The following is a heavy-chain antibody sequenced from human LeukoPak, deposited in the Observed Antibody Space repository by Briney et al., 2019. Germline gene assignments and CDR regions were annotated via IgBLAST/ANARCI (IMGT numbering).Heavy chain of an antibody. CDR3: ARQGYSSSSRFDY. Sequence: GESLKISCKGSGYTFTNYWIGWVRQMPGKGVEWMGIIYPGDSDTRYSPSFQGQVTISADKSITTAYLQWSSLKASDTAMYYCARQGYSSSSRFDYWGQGTLVTVSS. V-gene: IGHV5-51*01. CDR2: IYPGDSDT. J-gene: IGHJ4*02. CDR1: GYTFTNYW. D-gene: IGHD6-6*01.